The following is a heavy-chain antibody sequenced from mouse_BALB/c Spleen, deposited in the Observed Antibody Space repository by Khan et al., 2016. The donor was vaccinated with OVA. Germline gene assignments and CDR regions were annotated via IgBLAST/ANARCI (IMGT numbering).Heavy chain of an antibody. Sequence: EVQLQESGPGLVKPSQSLSLTCTVTGYSITSDYAWNWIRQFPGNKLEWMGYISYSGSTSSNPSLKSRIPIHRDTSKIQFFLQLNSVTTEDTATYYCARAYDGYYFDYWGQGTTLTVSS. D-gene: IGHD2-9*01. V-gene: IGHV3-2*02. CDR1: GYSITSDYA. CDR3: ARAYDGYYFDY. CDR2: ISYSGST. J-gene: IGHJ2*01.